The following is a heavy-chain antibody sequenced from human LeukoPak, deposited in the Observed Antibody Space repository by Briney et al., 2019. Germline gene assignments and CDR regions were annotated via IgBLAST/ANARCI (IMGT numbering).Heavy chain of an antibody. D-gene: IGHD2-2*01. CDR2: ISHDGSFK. J-gene: IGHJ4*02. Sequence: GKSLRLSCAASGFIFSNYGMHWVRQAPGKGLEWVAVISHDGSFKYYVDSVKGRFTISRDNSKNTLYLQMNSLRAEDTAVYYCARDIVVPPGGGRYFDNWGQGTLITVSS. CDR1: GFIFSNYG. CDR3: ARDIVVPPGGGRYFDN. V-gene: IGHV3-30*03.